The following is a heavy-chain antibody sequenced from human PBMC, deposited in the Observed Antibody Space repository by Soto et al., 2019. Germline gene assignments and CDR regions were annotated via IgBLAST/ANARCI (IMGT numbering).Heavy chain of an antibody. CDR3: AREVEEVTILVVVGGWFDP. D-gene: IGHD3-22*01. CDR1: GYTFTSYA. CDR2: INAGNGNT. Sequence: ASVKVSCTASGYTFTSYAMHWVRQAPGQRLEWMGWINAGNGNTKYSQKFQGRVTITRDTSASTAYMELSSLRSEDTAVYYCAREVEEVTILVVVGGWFDPCGQGPLVTVYS. V-gene: IGHV1-3*01. J-gene: IGHJ5*02.